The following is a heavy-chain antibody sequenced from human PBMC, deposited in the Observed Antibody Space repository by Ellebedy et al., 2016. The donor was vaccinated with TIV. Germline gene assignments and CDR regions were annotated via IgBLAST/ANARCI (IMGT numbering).Heavy chain of an antibody. Sequence: SETLSLXCTLSGSSISSSSYYWGWIRQPPGKGLEWIGSIYYSGSTYYNPSLKSRVTISVDPSKNQFSLKLSSVTAADTAVYYCARRGSGWPGGSWFDPWGQGTLVTVSS. J-gene: IGHJ5*02. CDR3: ARRGSGWPGGSWFDP. CDR1: GSSISSSSYY. D-gene: IGHD6-19*01. CDR2: IYYSGST. V-gene: IGHV4-39*01.